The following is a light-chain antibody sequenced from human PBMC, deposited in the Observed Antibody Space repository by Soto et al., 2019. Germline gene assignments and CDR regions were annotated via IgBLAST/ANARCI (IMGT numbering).Light chain of an antibody. V-gene: IGKV2-28*01. CDR2: LAS. CDR1: QSLLHSNGYNY. J-gene: IGKJ1*01. Sequence: DIVMTQSPLSLPVTPGEPASISCRSSQSLLHSNGYNYLDWYLQKPGQSPQLLIYLASNLASGGTDRFSGSGSGTDFTLKISRVEAEDVGVDYCKQTLHTPWTFGQGTKVESK. CDR3: KQTLHTPWT.